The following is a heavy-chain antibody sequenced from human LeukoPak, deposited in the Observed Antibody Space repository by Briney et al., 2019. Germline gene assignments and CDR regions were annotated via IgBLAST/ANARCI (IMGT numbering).Heavy chain of an antibody. Sequence: PSETLSLTCTVSGGSISSYYWSWIRQPPGKGLEWIGEINHSGSTNYNPSLKSRVTISVDTSKNQFSLKLSSVTAADTAVYYCARRKQWLVGRAWFDPWGQGTLVTVSS. CDR2: INHSGST. J-gene: IGHJ5*02. CDR1: GGSISSYY. D-gene: IGHD6-19*01. CDR3: ARRKQWLVGRAWFDP. V-gene: IGHV4-34*01.